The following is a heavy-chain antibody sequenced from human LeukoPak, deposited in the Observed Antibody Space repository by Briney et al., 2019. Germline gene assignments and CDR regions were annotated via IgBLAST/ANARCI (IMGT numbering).Heavy chain of an antibody. CDR3: ARGLLSSTMLTPFDY. CDR2: IYYSGST. Sequence: SETLSLTCTVSGGSISSGGNYWSWIRQHPGKGLEWIGYIYYSGSTYYNPSLKSRVTVSVDTSKNQFSLKLSSVTAAGTAVYYCARGLLSSTMLTPFDYWGQGTLVTVSS. J-gene: IGHJ4*02. D-gene: IGHD4-23*01. CDR1: GGSISSGGNY. V-gene: IGHV4-31*03.